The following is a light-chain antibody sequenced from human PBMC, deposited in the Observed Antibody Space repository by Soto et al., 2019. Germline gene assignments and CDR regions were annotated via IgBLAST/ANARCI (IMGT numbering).Light chain of an antibody. J-gene: IGKJ4*01. Sequence: IQLTQSPSSLSASVGDRVTITCRASQGITSYLAWYQQRPGKAPGLLINSASTLQSGVPSRFSGSGYGTDFSLTISNLQPEDFATYYCQQLYSHPLTFGGGTKVEIK. CDR2: SAS. CDR1: QGITSY. V-gene: IGKV1-9*01. CDR3: QQLYSHPLT.